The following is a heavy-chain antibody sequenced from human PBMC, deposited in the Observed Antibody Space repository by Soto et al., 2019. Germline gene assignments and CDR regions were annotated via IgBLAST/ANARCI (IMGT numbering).Heavy chain of an antibody. CDR2: INHSGST. V-gene: IGHV4-34*01. D-gene: IGHD6-6*01. Sequence: SETLSLTCAVYGGSFSGYYWSWIRQPPGKGLEWIGEINHSGSTNYNPSLKSRVTISVDTSKNQFSLKLSSVTAADTAVYYCAGVYSSSFVYYYYYMDVWGKGTTVTVSS. CDR3: AGVYSSSFVYYYYYMDV. CDR1: GGSFSGYY. J-gene: IGHJ6*03.